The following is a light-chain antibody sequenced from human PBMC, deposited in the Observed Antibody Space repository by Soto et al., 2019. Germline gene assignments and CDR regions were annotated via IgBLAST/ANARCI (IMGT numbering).Light chain of an antibody. Sequence: DIQMTQSPSTLSASVGDTVTVTCRASQSVSGWLAWYQQKPGKAPYLLISDVSSLERGVPSRFSGSGSGTEFTLTISSMQPDDFATFYCQQYNGYSRTFGQGTKGDIK. V-gene: IGKV1-5*01. J-gene: IGKJ1*01. CDR1: QSVSGW. CDR3: QQYNGYSRT. CDR2: DVS.